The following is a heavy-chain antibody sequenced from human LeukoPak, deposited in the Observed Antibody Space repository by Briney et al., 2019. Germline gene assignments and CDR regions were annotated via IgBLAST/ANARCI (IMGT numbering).Heavy chain of an antibody. V-gene: IGHV3-23*01. CDR1: GFTFSSYA. D-gene: IGHD2-8*02. CDR2: IRDSGGST. CDR3: AKEARSTSTGSRLDY. Sequence: PGASLRLSCAASGFTFSSYAMSWVRQAPGKGLECVSLIRDSGGSTSYADSVKGRFAISRDNSKNTLFLQINSLGVEDTAVYYCAKEARSTSTGSRLDYWGQGTLVTASS. J-gene: IGHJ4*02.